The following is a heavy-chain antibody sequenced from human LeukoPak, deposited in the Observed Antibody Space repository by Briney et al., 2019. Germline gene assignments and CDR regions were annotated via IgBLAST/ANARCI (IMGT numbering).Heavy chain of an antibody. CDR2: IYHSGST. CDR1: GYSISSGYY. D-gene: IGHD2-2*01. Sequence: SETLSLTCAVSGYSISSGYYWGWIRQPPGKGLEWIGSIYHSGSTYFNPSLKSRVTISVDTSKNQFSLKLSSVTAADTAVYYCARHGVVPAAIVTEYFQHWGQGTLVTVSS. V-gene: IGHV4-38-2*01. J-gene: IGHJ1*01. CDR3: ARHGVVPAAIVTEYFQH.